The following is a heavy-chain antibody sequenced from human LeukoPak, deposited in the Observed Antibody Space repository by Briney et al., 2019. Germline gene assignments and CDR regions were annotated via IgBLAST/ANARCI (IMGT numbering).Heavy chain of an antibody. CDR3: ARRNIYDSSGYYYDY. CDR1: GGSFSGYY. CDR2: INHSGST. V-gene: IGHV4-34*01. J-gene: IGHJ4*02. D-gene: IGHD3-22*01. Sequence: SSETLSLTCAVYGGSFSGYYWSWIRQPPGKGLEWIGEINHSGSTNYNPSLKSRVTISVDTSKNQFSLKLSSVTAADTAVYYCARRNIYDSSGYYYDYWGQGTLATVSS.